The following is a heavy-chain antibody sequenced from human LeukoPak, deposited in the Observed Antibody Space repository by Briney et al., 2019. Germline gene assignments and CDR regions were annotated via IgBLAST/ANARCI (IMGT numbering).Heavy chain of an antibody. V-gene: IGHV1-18*01. CDR3: ARGWTYHYGSGTYYSSASPLDF. CDR2: ISAYNGNT. Sequence: ASVKVSCKASGYTFTSYGISWVRQAPGQGLEWMGWISAYNGNTNYAQKLQGRVTMTTDTSTSTAYMELSSLRSDDTAVYYCARGWTYHYGSGTYYSSASPLDFCRQGTLVTVSS. J-gene: IGHJ4*02. D-gene: IGHD3-10*01. CDR1: GYTFTSYG.